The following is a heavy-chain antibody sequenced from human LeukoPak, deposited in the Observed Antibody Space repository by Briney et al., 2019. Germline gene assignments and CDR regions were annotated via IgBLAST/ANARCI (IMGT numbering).Heavy chain of an antibody. D-gene: IGHD3-10*01. V-gene: IGHV3-33*01. CDR1: GFTFSNYG. CDR3: ARTYGTGSHFYGMDV. J-gene: IGHJ6*02. CDR2: IWYDESNK. Sequence: GGPLRLSCAPSGFTFSNYGMHWVRHAPGKGLEWVAVIWYDESNKYYADSVKGRFTISRDNSKNTLYLQMNSLRAEDTAVYQCARTYGTGSHFYGMDVWGQGTTVTVSS.